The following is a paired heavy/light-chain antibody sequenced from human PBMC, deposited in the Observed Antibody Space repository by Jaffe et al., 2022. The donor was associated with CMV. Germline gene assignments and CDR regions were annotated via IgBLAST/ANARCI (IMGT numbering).Heavy chain of an antibody. D-gene: IGHD1-1*01. Sequence: EVQLVESGGGLVQPGGSLRLSCAASGFTFSSCWMHWVRQAPGKGLEWVAVIKPDGSEKSYVDSVKGRFTISRDNAKNSLYLQMNSLRAEDTAVYYCAKIQRGSSGVYWGQGTPVTVSS. CDR2: IKPDGSEK. V-gene: IGHV3-7*01. J-gene: IGHJ4*02. CDR1: GFTFSSCW. CDR3: AKIQRGSSGVY.
Light chain of an antibody. J-gene: IGKJ1*01. CDR1: QSLVHSDGSTY. V-gene: IGKV2-30*02. Sequence: DVVMTQSPLSLPVTLGQPASISCRSSQSLVHSDGSTYLEWFQQRPGQSPRRLIYKVSNRDSGVPDRFSGSGSGTDFTLKISRVEAEDVGVYFCMQATHWSWTFGQGTTVEIK. CDR3: MQATHWSWT. CDR2: KVS.